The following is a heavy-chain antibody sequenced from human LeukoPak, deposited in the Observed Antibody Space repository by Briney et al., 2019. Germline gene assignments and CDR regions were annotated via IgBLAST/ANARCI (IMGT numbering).Heavy chain of an antibody. CDR3: ARDVGTALVTGDY. D-gene: IGHD5-18*01. V-gene: IGHV4-39*07. CDR1: GGSISSYY. J-gene: IGHJ4*02. Sequence: SETLSLTCTVSGGSISSYYWGWIRQPPGKGLEWIGSIYHSGSTDYNPSLKSRVTISVDKSKNQLSLKLISVTAADTAVYYCARDVGTALVTGDYWGQGTLVTVSS. CDR2: IYHSGST.